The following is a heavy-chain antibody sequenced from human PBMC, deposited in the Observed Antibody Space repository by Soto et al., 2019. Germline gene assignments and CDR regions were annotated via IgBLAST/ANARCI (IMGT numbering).Heavy chain of an antibody. J-gene: IGHJ4*02. V-gene: IGHV4-4*02. D-gene: IGHD4-17*01. CDR3: AIRTTVTTRLGY. CDR1: GGSISSSNW. CDR2: IYHSGST. Sequence: QVQLQESGPGLVKPSWTLSLTCAVFGGSISSSNWWSWVRQPPGKGLEWIGEIYHSGSTNYNPSLSSRVTMSVDKSKIPFSPTLSSRTAADTAVYYCAIRTTVTTRLGYWGQGTLVTVSP.